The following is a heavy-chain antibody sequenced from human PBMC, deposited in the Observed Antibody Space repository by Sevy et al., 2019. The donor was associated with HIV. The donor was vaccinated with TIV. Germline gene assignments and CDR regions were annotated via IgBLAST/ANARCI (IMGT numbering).Heavy chain of an antibody. J-gene: IGHJ4*02. Sequence: SETLSLTCTVSGGSINSDSYYWGWIRQPPGKGLEWIGNIYYSGTTYYNPSLKSRVTISVDTSKNQFSLKLSSVTAADTAVYYWARFEYGDYVSHFEYWGQGTLVTVSS. V-gene: IGHV4-39*01. CDR3: ARFEYGDYVSHFEY. CDR1: GGSINSDSYY. CDR2: IYYSGTT. D-gene: IGHD2-21*02.